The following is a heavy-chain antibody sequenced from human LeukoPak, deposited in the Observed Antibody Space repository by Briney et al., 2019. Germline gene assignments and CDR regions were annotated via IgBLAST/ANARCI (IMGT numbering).Heavy chain of an antibody. CDR2: MNPNSGNT. J-gene: IGHJ4*02. CDR1: GYTFTTYD. D-gene: IGHD2-2*01. Sequence: ASVKVSCKASGYTFTTYDINWVRQATGQRLEWMGWMNPNSGNTGYAQKFQGRVTITRDTSASTAYMELSSLRSEDTAVYYCARGRCVGSTNCYYFDSWGQGTLVTVSS. CDR3: ARGRCVGSTNCYYFDS. V-gene: IGHV1-8*01.